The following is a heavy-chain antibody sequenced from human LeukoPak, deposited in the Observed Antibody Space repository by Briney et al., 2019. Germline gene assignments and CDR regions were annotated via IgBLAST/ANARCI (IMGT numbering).Heavy chain of an antibody. CDR3: ARVRPQPIIDL. V-gene: IGHV3-53*01. CDR2: IYTGGST. CDR1: GFTVSSNY. Sequence: GGSLRLSCAASGFTVSSNYMSWVRQAPGKGLEWVSVIYTGGSTYYADSVKGRFTISRDNSKNTLYLQMNSLRAEDTAVYYCARVRPQPIIDLWGKGTTVTVSS. J-gene: IGHJ6*03. D-gene: IGHD1-14*01.